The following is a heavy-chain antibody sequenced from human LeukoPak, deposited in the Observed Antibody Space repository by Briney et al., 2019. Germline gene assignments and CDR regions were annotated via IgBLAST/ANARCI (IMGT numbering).Heavy chain of an antibody. D-gene: IGHD6-19*01. CDR1: GFTFSSYS. CDR2: ITSSNNYI. CDR3: ARDRSSGWYEDYYYYYMDV. Sequence: KSGGSLRLSCAASGFTFSSYSMNWVRQAPGKGLEWVSSITSSNNYIYYGDSVKGRFTISRDDAKNSLFLQMNSLRAEDTAVYYCARDRSSGWYEDYYYYYMDVWGKGTTVTVSS. V-gene: IGHV3-21*01. J-gene: IGHJ6*03.